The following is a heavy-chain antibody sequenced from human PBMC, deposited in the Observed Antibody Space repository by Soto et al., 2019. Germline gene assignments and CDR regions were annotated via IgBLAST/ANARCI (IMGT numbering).Heavy chain of an antibody. CDR3: ARGFYGSRPIFDY. D-gene: IGHD3-10*01. V-gene: IGHV3-21*01. J-gene: IGHJ4*02. Sequence: GSLRLFCSASGFSFSTYNMNWVRQAPGKGLEWVSSIDASSTHIYYADSVKGRFTISRDNGKSSLYLQMNSLRDEDTAVYYCARGFYGSRPIFDYWGQGTLVTVSS. CDR2: IDASSTHI. CDR1: GFSFSTYN.